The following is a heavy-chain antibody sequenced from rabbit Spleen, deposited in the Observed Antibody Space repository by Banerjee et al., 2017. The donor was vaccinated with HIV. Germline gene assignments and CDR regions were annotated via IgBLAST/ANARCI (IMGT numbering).Heavy chain of an antibody. CDR2: IDRNNGGT. CDR1: GLDFSSSYW. D-gene: IGHD1-1*01. J-gene: IGHJ4*01. Sequence: QSLEESGGDLVKPGASLTLTCKASGLDFSSSYWICWVRQAPGKGLEWIGCIDRNNGGTAYATWAKDRFTISKTSSTVDLKLTSLTVADTATYFCASQYDVSGWYNWDLWGPRTLFTVS. CDR3: ASQYDVSGWYNWDL. V-gene: IGHV1S40*01.